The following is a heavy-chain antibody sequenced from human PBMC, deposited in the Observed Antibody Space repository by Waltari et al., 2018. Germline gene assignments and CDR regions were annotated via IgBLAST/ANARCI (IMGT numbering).Heavy chain of an antibody. CDR2: INHSGST. CDR3: ARGLTGDV. CDR1: GGSFSGYY. V-gene: IGHV4-34*01. Sequence: QVQLQQWGAGLLKPSETLSLTCAVYGGSFSGYYWSWIRQPPGKGLEWIGEINHSGSTNYNPSLKSRVTISVDTSKNQFSLKLSSVTAADTAVYYCARGLTGDVWGQGTTVTVSS. J-gene: IGHJ6*02.